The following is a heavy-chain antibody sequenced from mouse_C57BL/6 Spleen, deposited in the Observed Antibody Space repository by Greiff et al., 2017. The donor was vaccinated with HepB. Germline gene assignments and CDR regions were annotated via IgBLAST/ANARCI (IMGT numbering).Heavy chain of an antibody. J-gene: IGHJ2*01. CDR1: GFNIKDDY. Sequence: EVQLQQSGAELVRPGASVKLSCTASGFNIKDDYMHWVKQRPEQGLEWIGWIDPENGDTEYASKFQGKATITADTSSNTAYLQLSSLTSEDTAVYYCTPFSLFDYWGQSTTLTVSS. V-gene: IGHV14-4*01. CDR3: TPFSLFDY. D-gene: IGHD6-2*01. CDR2: IDPENGDT.